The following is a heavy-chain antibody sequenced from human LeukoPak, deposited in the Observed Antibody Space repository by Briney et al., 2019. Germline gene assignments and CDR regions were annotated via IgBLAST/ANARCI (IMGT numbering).Heavy chain of an antibody. Sequence: LEWMGWINPNSGGTNYAQKFQGRVTMTRDTSISTAYMELSRLRSDDTAVYYCARVDGSDYWGQGTLVTVSS. CDR3: ARVDGSDY. J-gene: IGHJ4*02. D-gene: IGHD3-10*01. V-gene: IGHV1-2*02. CDR2: INPNSGGT.